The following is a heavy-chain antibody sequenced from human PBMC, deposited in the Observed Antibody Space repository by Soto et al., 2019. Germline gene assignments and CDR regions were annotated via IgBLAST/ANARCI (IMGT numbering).Heavy chain of an antibody. Sequence: QVQLVESGGGLVKPGGSLRLSCAASGFTFSDYYMTWFRQAPGKGLEWLSCISTTGSYPNYADSVKGRFTISRDNAENSLYLQMDSLRGEDTAVYYCARIVGARLNDYWGQGTLVTVS. CDR3: ARIVGARLNDY. V-gene: IGHV3-11*05. CDR1: GFTFSDYY. J-gene: IGHJ4*02. CDR2: ISTTGSYP. D-gene: IGHD1-26*01.